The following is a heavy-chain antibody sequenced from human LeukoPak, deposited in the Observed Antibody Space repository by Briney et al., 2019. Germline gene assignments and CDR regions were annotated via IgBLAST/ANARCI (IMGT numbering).Heavy chain of an antibody. V-gene: IGHV4-59*10. Sequence: SETLSLTCAVYGGSFSSYYWSWIRQPAGKGLEWIGRIYTSGSTNYNPSLKSRVTMSVDTSKNQFSLKLSSVTAADTAVYYCARGPMTTVTTTNGGAFDIWGQGTMVTVSS. CDR2: IYTSGST. J-gene: IGHJ3*02. CDR1: GGSFSSYY. D-gene: IGHD4-17*01. CDR3: ARGPMTTVTTTNGGAFDI.